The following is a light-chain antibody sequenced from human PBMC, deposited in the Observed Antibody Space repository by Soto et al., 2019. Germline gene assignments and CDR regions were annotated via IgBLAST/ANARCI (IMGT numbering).Light chain of an antibody. J-gene: IGKJ1*01. V-gene: IGKV3-20*01. CDR2: GAS. CDR3: QQYGSSPGT. CDR1: QSVSSSY. Sequence: EIVLTQSPGTLSLSPGERATLSCRASQSVSSSYLAWYQQKPGQAPRLLIYGASSRATGIPDRFSGSGSGIDFTLTISRLEPEDFAVYYCQQYGSSPGTFGQGTKVEMK.